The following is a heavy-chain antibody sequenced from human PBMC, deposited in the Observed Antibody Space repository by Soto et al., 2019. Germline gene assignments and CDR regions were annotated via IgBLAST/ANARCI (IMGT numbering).Heavy chain of an antibody. CDR3: AATSIGPTSGRX. Sequence: SDTLSLPFTVSGGSHSTNSYYWGWVRQPQSRGLEWVGCIYYSGSTYYNPSRKSRVTISVDTSKNQFSLKLSPVTAADTAVYYWAATSIGPTSGRXWGQVPLVTVSX. D-gene: IGHD2-2*01. CDR2: IYYSGST. V-gene: IGHV4-39*01. CDR1: GGSHSTNSYY. J-gene: IGHJ4*02.